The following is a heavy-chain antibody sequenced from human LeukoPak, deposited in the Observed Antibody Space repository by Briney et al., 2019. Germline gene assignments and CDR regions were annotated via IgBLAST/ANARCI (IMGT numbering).Heavy chain of an antibody. D-gene: IGHD3-9*01. CDR3: AKDQVLTGYYPQLIYFDF. CDR1: GFTFSTHG. Sequence: GGSLRLSCAASGFTFSTHGMSWVRQAPGKGLEWVSAISGSGGSTYYADSVKGRFTISRDNSKNTLYLQMNSLRAEDTAVYYCAKDQVLTGYYPQLIYFDFWGQGTLVTVSS. V-gene: IGHV3-23*01. J-gene: IGHJ4*02. CDR2: ISGSGGST.